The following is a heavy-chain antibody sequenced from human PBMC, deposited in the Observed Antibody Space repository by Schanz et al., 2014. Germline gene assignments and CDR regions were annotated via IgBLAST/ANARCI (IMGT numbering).Heavy chain of an antibody. V-gene: IGHV3-33*06. D-gene: IGHD2-15*01. CDR2: IWYDGSNK. Sequence: GQLAESGGGLVQPGRSLRLSCAASGFIFSSYGLHWVRQAPGKGLEWVAFIWYDGSNKYYADSVKGRFTISRDNSENTLYLQMNSLSADDTAVFYCAKGMGYCSGGTCYDYYYYGLDVWGQGTTVTVSS. CDR1: GFIFSSYG. J-gene: IGHJ6*02. CDR3: AKGMGYCSGGTCYDYYYYGLDV.